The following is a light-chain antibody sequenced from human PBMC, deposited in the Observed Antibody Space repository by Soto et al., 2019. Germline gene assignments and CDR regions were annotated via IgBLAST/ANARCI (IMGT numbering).Light chain of an antibody. CDR2: DVS. V-gene: IGLV2-14*03. J-gene: IGLJ2*01. CDR1: SSDVGNYNY. CDR3: SSYTTSSTLV. Sequence: QSALTQPASVSGSPGQSITISCTGTSSDVGNYNYVSWYQQHPGKAPKIVIYDVSNRPSAASNRFSGSKSGNTASLTISGLQADDEADYYCSSYTTSSTLVFGGGTKLTVL.